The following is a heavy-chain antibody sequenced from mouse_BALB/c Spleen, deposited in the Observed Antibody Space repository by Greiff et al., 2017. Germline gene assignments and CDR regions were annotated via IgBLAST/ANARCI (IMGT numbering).Heavy chain of an antibody. CDR1: GFTFSSYT. J-gene: IGHJ4*01. CDR2: ISSGGSYT. Sequence: EVKLVESGGGLVKPGGSLKLSCAASGFTFSSYTMSWVRQTQEKRLEWVATISSGGSYTYYPDSVKGRFTISRDNAKNTLYLQMSSLKSEDTAMYYCTRDRDYGGAYDAMDDWGQGTSVTVSS. CDR3: TRDRDYGGAYDAMDD. D-gene: IGHD2-4*01. V-gene: IGHV5-6-4*01.